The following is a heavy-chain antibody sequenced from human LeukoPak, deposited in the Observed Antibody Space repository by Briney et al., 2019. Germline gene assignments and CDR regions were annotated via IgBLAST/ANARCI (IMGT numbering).Heavy chain of an antibody. CDR2: ISSSSNTI. Sequence: GGSLRLSCAASGFTFSSYSMNWVRQAPGKGLDWVSYISSSSNTIYYADSVKGRFTISRDNAKNSLYLQMNSLRAQDTAVYYCARDWLSMTTVTTGDYYWGQGTLVTVSS. CDR3: ARDWLSMTTVTTGDYY. J-gene: IGHJ4*02. V-gene: IGHV3-48*01. D-gene: IGHD4-17*01. CDR1: GFTFSSYS.